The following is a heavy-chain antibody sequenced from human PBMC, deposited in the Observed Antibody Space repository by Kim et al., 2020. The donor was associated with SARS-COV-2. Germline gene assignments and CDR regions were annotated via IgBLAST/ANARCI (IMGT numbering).Heavy chain of an antibody. Sequence: GRFTISRDNSKKTLYLQMNSLGAEDTAVYYCARGSYQNYDFWSGSSDSMDAWGQGTTVTVSS. CDR3: ARGSYQNYDFWSGSSDSMDA. D-gene: IGHD3-3*01. J-gene: IGHJ6*02. V-gene: IGHV3-30*07.